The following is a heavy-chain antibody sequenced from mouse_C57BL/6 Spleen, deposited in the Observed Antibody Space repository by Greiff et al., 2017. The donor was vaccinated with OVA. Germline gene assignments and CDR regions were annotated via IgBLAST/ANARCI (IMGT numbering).Heavy chain of an antibody. J-gene: IGHJ4*01. V-gene: IGHV1-82*01. Sequence: QVQLQQSGPELVKTGASVKISCKASGYAFSSSWMNWVKQRPGKGLEWIGRIYPGDGDTNYNGKFKGKATLTADKSSSTAYMQLSSLTSEDSAVYFCARAAMDYWGQGTSVTVSS. CDR1: GYAFSSSW. CDR3: ARAAMDY. CDR2: IYPGDGDT.